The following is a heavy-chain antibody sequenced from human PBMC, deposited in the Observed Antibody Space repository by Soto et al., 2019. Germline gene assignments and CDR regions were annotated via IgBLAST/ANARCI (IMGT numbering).Heavy chain of an antibody. CDR2: IYYSGST. D-gene: IGHD5-12*01. J-gene: IGHJ5*02. CDR3: ASLATVATIARLTHGFDA. Sequence: PSETLSLTCTVSGGSISSSSYYWGWIRQPPGKGLGWIGSIYYSGSTYYNPSLKSRVTISVDTSKNQFSLKLSSVTAADTAVYYCASLATVATIARLTHGFDARGKGTLVTVSS. V-gene: IGHV4-39*01. CDR1: GGSISSSSYY.